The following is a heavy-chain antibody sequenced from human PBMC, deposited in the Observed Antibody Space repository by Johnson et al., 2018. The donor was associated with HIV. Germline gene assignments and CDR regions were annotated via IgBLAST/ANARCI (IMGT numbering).Heavy chain of an antibody. CDR2: ISSSGSTI. CDR1: GFTFSDYY. CDR3: ARGPPTYYYDSSGYYYWSAFDI. Sequence: VHLVESGGGVVQPGRSLRLSCAASGFTFSDYYMSWIRQAPGKGLEWVSYISSSGSTIYYADSVKGRFTISRDNAQNSLYLQMNSLRAEDTAVYYCARGPPTYYYDSSGYYYWSAFDIWGQETMVTVSS. J-gene: IGHJ3*02. V-gene: IGHV3-11*04. D-gene: IGHD3-22*01.